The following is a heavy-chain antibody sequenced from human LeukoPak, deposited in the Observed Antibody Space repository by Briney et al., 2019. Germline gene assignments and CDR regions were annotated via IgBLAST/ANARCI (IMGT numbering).Heavy chain of an antibody. CDR3: ARAATAVGYFDY. CDR1: GFTFSSYA. D-gene: IGHD4-23*01. V-gene: IGHV3-53*01. CDR2: IYSGGST. J-gene: IGHJ4*02. Sequence: GGSLRLSCAASGFTFSSYAMHWVRQAPGKGLEWVAVIYSGGSTYYADSVKGRFTFSRDNSKNTLYLQMNSLRVEDTAVYYCARAATAVGYFDYWGQGTLVTVSS.